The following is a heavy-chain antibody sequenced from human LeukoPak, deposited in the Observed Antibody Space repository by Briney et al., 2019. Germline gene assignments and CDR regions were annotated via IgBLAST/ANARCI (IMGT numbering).Heavy chain of an antibody. Sequence: GASVKVSCKASGYTFTGYYMHWVRQAPGQGLEWMGWINPNSGGTNYAQKFQGRVTMTRDTSISTAYMELSRLRSDDTAVYYCARAQSDYDILTGYNASDIRGQGTMVTVSS. CDR1: GYTFTGYY. V-gene: IGHV1-2*02. J-gene: IGHJ3*02. D-gene: IGHD3-9*01. CDR2: INPNSGGT. CDR3: ARAQSDYDILTGYNASDI.